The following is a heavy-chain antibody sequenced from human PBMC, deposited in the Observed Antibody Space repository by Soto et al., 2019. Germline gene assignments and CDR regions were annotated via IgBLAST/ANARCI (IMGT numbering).Heavy chain of an antibody. Sequence: GASVKVSCKASGYTFTSYGISWVRQAPGQGLEWMGWISAYNGNTNYAQKLQGRVTMTTDTSTSTAYMELRSLRSDDMAVYYCARSIAARPDDYYYYXDVWGRGTTVTVSS. CDR1: GYTFTSYG. CDR2: ISAYNGNT. V-gene: IGHV1-18*03. CDR3: ARSIAARPDDYYYYXDV. D-gene: IGHD6-6*01. J-gene: IGHJ6*03.